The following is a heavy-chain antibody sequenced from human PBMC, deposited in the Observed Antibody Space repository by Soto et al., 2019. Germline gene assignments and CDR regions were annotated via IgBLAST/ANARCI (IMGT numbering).Heavy chain of an antibody. J-gene: IGHJ6*02. Sequence: QVQLVQSGAEVKKPGSSVKVSCKASGGTFSNYPITWVRRAPGQGLEWLGGIIPIFGKADYTQKFQGRVTITADEPTRPAYMEISSLRSEDTAVYYCASGGEYYDENLPHYYFFGMHVWGPGTTVTVSS. V-gene: IGHV1-69*01. CDR3: ASGGEYYDENLPHYYFFGMHV. D-gene: IGHD3-16*01. CDR1: GGTFSNYP. CDR2: IIPIFGKA.